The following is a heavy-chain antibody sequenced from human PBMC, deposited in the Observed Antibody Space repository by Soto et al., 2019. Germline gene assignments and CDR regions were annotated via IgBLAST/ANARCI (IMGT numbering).Heavy chain of an antibody. CDR3: GRGGQEFGSGAFDY. CDR1: GGSISKYF. J-gene: IGHJ4*02. D-gene: IGHD3-3*01. CDR2: IDNSWST. Sequence: PSETLSLTCTVSGGSISKYFCNWIRQPAGRGLEWIGRIDNSWSTNSNPSPKSRITISAHTSTNKFSLKLNSVTAADAAVFYCGRGGQEFGSGAFDYWGQGTLVTVSS. V-gene: IGHV4-4*07.